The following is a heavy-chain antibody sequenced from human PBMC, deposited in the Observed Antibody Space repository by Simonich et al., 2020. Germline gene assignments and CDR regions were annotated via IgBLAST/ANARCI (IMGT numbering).Heavy chain of an antibody. V-gene: IGHV1-2*02. J-gene: IGHJ3*02. D-gene: IGHD2-2*01. CDR3: ARDPVVPAAIRNAFDI. CDR1: GYTFTGYY. Sequence: QVQLVQSGAEVKKPGASVKVACKASGYTFTGYYSHWVRQARGQGLEWMGWVNPNSGGTNYAQRFQGRVTMTRDTSISTAYMELSRLRSDDTAVYYCARDPVVPAAIRNAFDIWGQGTMVTVSS. CDR2: VNPNSGGT.